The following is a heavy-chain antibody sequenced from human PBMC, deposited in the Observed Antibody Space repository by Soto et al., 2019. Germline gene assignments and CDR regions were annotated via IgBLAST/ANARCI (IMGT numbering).Heavy chain of an antibody. CDR3: ARVIAAAADFDY. V-gene: IGHV1-18*01. J-gene: IGHJ4*02. CDR1: GYTFTSYG. Sequence: QVQLVQSGAEVKKPGASVKVSCKASGYTFTSYGISWVRQAPGQGLEWMGWISAYNGNTNYAQKLQGRVTMTPDTSTNTACMELRNLRSDDTAVYYCARVIAAAADFDYWGQGTLVTVSS. D-gene: IGHD6-13*01. CDR2: ISAYNGNT.